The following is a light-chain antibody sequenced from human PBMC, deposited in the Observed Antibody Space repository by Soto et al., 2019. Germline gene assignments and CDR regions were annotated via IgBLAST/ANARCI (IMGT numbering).Light chain of an antibody. CDR3: QQRSTWPLT. Sequence: IVLTQSPATLALSPGERATLSSRASQSVSSYLGWYQQKPGQAPRLLIYDASNRATGIPARFSGSGSGTDFTLTISSLEPEDFAVYYCQQRSTWPLTFGGGTKVDIK. J-gene: IGKJ4*01. V-gene: IGKV3-11*01. CDR2: DAS. CDR1: QSVSSY.